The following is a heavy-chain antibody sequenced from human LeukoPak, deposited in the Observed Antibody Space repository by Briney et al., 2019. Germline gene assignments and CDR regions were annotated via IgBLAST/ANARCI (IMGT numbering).Heavy chain of an antibody. CDR2: IIPIFGTA. Sequence: GASVKVSCKASGGTFSSYAISWVRQAPGQGLEWMGGIIPIFGTANYAQKFQGRVTITADESTSTAYMELSSLRSEDTAVYYCASPKAYCGGDCSLPFDHWGQGTLVTVSS. J-gene: IGHJ4*02. CDR3: ASPKAYCGGDCSLPFDH. D-gene: IGHD2-21*01. V-gene: IGHV1-69*13. CDR1: GGTFSSYA.